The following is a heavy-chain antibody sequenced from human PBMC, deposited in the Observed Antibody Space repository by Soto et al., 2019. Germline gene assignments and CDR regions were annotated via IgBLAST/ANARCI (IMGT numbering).Heavy chain of an antibody. CDR3: SRHASYYVSSYYFGTY. CDR1: GYTFTNHW. V-gene: IGHV5-10-1*01. J-gene: IGHJ4*02. CDR2: INPSDSHT. D-gene: IGHD3-22*01. Sequence: PGEALKISCQRSGYTFTNHWITWVRQIPGKGLIWMGRINPSDSHTHYSPSCEGNVTMSVDKSISMAYLQWSALEASDSARYYCSRHASYYVSSYYFGTYWGQGTLVTVSS.